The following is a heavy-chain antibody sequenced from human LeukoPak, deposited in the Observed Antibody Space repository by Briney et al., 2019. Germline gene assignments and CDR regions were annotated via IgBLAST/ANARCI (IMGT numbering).Heavy chain of an antibody. CDR2: ISSSSSYI. CDR3: AREDCSSTSCYAGIGWYFDL. D-gene: IGHD2-2*01. V-gene: IGHV3-21*01. J-gene: IGHJ2*01. CDR1: GFTFSSYS. Sequence: PGGSLRLSCAASGFTFSSYSMNWVRQAPGKGLEWVSSISSSSSYIYYADSVKGRSTISRDNAKNSLYLQMNSLRAEDTAVYYCAREDCSSTSCYAGIGWYFDLWGRGTLVTVSS.